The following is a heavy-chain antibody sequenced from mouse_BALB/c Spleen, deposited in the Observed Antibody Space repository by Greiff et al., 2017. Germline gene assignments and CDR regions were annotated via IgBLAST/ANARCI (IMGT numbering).Heavy chain of an antibody. J-gene: IGHJ4*01. CDR2: ISYSGST. V-gene: IGHV3-2*02. D-gene: IGHD1-1*01. Sequence: EVQLVESGPGLVKPSQSLSLTCTVTGYSITSDYAWNWIRQFPGNTLEWMGYISYSGSTSYNPSLKSRISITRDTSKNQFFLQLNSVTTEDTATYYCAIITTVVNYYAMDYWGQGTSVTVSS. CDR3: AIITTVVNYYAMDY. CDR1: GYSITSDYA.